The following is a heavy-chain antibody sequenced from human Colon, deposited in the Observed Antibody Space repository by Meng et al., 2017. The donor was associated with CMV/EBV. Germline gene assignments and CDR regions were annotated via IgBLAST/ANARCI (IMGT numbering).Heavy chain of an antibody. CDR1: SITA. D-gene: IGHD3-22*01. Sequence: SITAMSWVHKAQGKGLEWVSAISDSGGTTYYADSVRGRFTISRDNSKNTLYLQMNSLRAEDTAVYYCAKDPSLGYYDSSGPTAYFDYWGQGTLVTVSS. CDR2: ISDSGGTT. V-gene: IGHV3-23*01. J-gene: IGHJ4*02. CDR3: AKDPSLGYYDSSGPTAYFDY.